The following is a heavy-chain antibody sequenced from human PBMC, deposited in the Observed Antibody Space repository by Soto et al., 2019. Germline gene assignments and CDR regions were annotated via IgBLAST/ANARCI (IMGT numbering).Heavy chain of an antibody. CDR3: ARDRWVPAVTITSPDS. CDR1: GYTFTGYY. CDR2: IDPSSGGT. D-gene: IGHD2-2*01. J-gene: IGHJ4*02. V-gene: IGHV1-2*02. Sequence: QVQLVQSGAEVKRPGASVKVSCKASGYTFTGYYIHWVRQAPGQGPEWMGWIDPSSGGTNFAQKFQGRVTMTRDTSISTAYMELSRLRSDDAAVYYCARDRWVPAVTITSPDSWGQGTLVTVSS.